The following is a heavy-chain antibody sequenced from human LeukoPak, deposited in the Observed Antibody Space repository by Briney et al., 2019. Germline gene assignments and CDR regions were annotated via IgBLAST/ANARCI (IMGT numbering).Heavy chain of an antibody. V-gene: IGHV3-23*01. D-gene: IGHD6-6*01. J-gene: IGHJ5*02. CDR2: ISGSGGST. CDR3: AKTLYSSSSRWFDP. CDR1: GFTFSSYA. Sequence: PGGSLRLSCAASGFTFSSYAMSWVRQAPGKGLEWVSAISGSGGSTYYADSVKGRFTISRDNSKNTLYLQMNSLRAEDTAVYYCAKTLYSSSSRWFDPWGQGTLSPSPQ.